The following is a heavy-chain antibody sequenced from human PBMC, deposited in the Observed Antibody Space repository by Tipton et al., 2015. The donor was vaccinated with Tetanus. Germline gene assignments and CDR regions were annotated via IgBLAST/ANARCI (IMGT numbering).Heavy chain of an antibody. V-gene: IGHV4-59*13. CDR1: GGSISTYY. CDR2: VHYTGKD. CDR3: ARARSASTGLEKGFDP. J-gene: IGHJ5*02. D-gene: IGHD3-9*01. Sequence: TLSLTCIVSGGSISTYYWSWIRQRPGRGLEWVGYVHYTGKDNYNPSLRSRVTLSVDTSKNQFSLQMSSVTAADTAVYYCARARSASTGLEKGFDPWGQGTLVTVSS.